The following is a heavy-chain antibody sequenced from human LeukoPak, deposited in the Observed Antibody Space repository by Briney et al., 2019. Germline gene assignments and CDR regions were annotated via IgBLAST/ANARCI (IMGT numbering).Heavy chain of an antibody. CDR3: ARAANYDFWSGYYWDTYFDY. J-gene: IGHJ4*02. CDR2: T. D-gene: IGHD3-3*01. V-gene: IGHV4-30-2*04. Sequence: TYDNPSLKSRVTISVDTSKNQFSLELSSVTAADTAVYYCARAANYDFWSGYYWDTYFDYWGQGTLVTVSS.